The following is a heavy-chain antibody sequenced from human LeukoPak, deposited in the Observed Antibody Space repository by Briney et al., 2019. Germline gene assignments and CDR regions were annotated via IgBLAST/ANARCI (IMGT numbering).Heavy chain of an antibody. D-gene: IGHD3-10*01. CDR2: ISAYNGNT. CDR1: GGTFSSYA. V-gene: IGHV1-18*01. J-gene: IGHJ5*02. CDR3: ARTSNYYGSGSYYGWFDP. Sequence: ASVKVSCKASGGTFSSYAISWVRQAPGQGLEWMGWISAYNGNTNYAQKLQGRVTMTTDTSTSTAYMELRSLRSDDTAVYYCARTSNYYGSGSYYGWFDPWGQGTLVTVSS.